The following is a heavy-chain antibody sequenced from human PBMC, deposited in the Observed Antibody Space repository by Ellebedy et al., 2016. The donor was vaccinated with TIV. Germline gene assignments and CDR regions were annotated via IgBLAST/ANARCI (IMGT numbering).Heavy chain of an antibody. D-gene: IGHD5/OR15-5a*01. CDR2: ISGYNGDT. CDR1: GYTFTKYG. V-gene: IGHV1-18*04. CDR3: TRGFYEKFDP. J-gene: IGHJ5*02. Sequence: ASVKVSCKASGYTFTKYGISWVRQAPGQGLEWMGWISGYNGDTNYAQKSQGRVTMTIETSTNTVYMELRNLSFDDTAVYYCTRGFYEKFDPWGQGTPVTVS.